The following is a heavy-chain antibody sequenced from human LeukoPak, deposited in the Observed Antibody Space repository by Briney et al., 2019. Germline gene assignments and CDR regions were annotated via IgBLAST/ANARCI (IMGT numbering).Heavy chain of an antibody. CDR1: GFTVSSNY. D-gene: IGHD3-22*01. V-gene: IGHV3-53*01. CDR3: ARMGHYYDSSGSDY. Sequence: GGSLRLSCAASGFTVSSNYMSWVRQAPGKGLEWVSVIYSGGSTYYADSVKGRFTISRDNSKNTLYLQMNGLRAEDTAVYYCARMGHYYDSSGSDYWGQGTLVTVSS. J-gene: IGHJ4*02. CDR2: IYSGGST.